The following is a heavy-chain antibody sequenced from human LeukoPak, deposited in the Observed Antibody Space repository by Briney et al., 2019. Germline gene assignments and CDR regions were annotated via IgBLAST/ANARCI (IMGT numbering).Heavy chain of an antibody. CDR3: AREWERLIDY. V-gene: IGHV4-59*01. D-gene: IGHD1-26*01. CDR1: GGSISSYY. J-gene: IGHJ4*02. CDR2: IYYSGST. Sequence: SETLSLTCTVSGGSISSYYWSWIRQPPGKGLEWIGYIYYSGSTNYNPSLKSRVTISVDTSKNQFSLKLSSVTAADTAVYYRAREWERLIDYWGQGTLVTVSS.